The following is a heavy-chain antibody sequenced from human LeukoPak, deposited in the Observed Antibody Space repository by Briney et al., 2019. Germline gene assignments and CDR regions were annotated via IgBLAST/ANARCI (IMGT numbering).Heavy chain of an antibody. J-gene: IGHJ4*02. D-gene: IGHD4-23*01. CDR2: IIPIFGTA. Sequence: SVKVSCKASGGTFSSYAISWVRQAPGQGLEWMGGIIPIFGTANYAQKFQGRVTITTDESTSTAYMELSSLRSEDTAVYYCAAQASDYGGTVWFDYWGQGTLVTVSS. V-gene: IGHV1-69*05. CDR1: GGTFSSYA. CDR3: AAQASDYGGTVWFDY.